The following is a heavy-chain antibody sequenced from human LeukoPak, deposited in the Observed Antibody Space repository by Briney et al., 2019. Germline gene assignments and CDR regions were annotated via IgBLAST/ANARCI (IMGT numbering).Heavy chain of an antibody. J-gene: IGHJ4*02. CDR3: ASTGYCSSTSCYGIDY. CDR1: GYCFTSYW. Sequence: GESLKISCKGSGYCFTSYWISWVRQMPGKGLEWMGRIDPSDSYTNYSPSFQGHVTISADKSISTAYLQWSSLKASDTAMYYCASTGYCSSTSCYGIDYWGQGTLVTVSS. D-gene: IGHD2-2*01. CDR2: IDPSDSYT. V-gene: IGHV5-10-1*01.